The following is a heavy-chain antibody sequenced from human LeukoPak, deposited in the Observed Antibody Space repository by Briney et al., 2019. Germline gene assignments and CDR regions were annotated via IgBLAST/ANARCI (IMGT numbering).Heavy chain of an antibody. CDR2: ISWNSGNI. D-gene: IGHD6-13*01. V-gene: IGHV3-9*01. J-gene: IGHJ6*02. CDR1: GFTFDDFG. Sequence: GRSLRLSCAASGFTFDDFGMHWVRQAPGKGLEWVSGISWNSGNIGYADSVKGRFTISRDNAKNSLYLQMNSLRAEDTALYYCAKSIAATDTAYYYAMDVWGPGTTVTVSS. CDR3: AKSIAATDTAYYYAMDV.